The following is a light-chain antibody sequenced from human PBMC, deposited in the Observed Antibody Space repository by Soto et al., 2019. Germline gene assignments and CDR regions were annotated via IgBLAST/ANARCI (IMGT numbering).Light chain of an antibody. CDR3: QQYGSSPLIT. V-gene: IGKV3-20*01. CDR2: GAS. Sequence: EIVMTHSPATLSVSPGERATLSCRASQSVSSNLAWYQQKPGQAPRLVIYGASSRATGIPDRFSGSGSGTDFTLTISRLEPEDFAVYYCQQYGSSPLITFGQGTRLEIK. CDR1: QSVSSN. J-gene: IGKJ5*01.